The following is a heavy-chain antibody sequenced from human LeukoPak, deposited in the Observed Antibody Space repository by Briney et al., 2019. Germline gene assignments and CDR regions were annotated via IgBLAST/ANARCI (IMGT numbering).Heavy chain of an antibody. D-gene: IGHD3-10*01. J-gene: IGHJ6*02. Sequence: SETLSLTCTVSGGSISSGRYYWSWIRQPAGKGLEWIGRIYTSGSTNYNPSLKSRVTISVDTSKNQFSLKLSSVTAADTAVYYCVWSSTDYYYYYGMDVWGQGTTVTVSS. CDR3: VWSSTDYYYYYGMDV. CDR2: IYTSGST. CDR1: GGSISSGRYY. V-gene: IGHV4-61*02.